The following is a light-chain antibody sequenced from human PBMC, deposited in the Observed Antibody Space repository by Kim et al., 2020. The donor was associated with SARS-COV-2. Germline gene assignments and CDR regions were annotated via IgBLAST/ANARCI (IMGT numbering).Light chain of an antibody. CDR1: QSVSGW. Sequence: ASVGDRVTITCRASQSVSGWLNWYQQKPGKAPHLLLYRTSTLQTGVPPRFSGSASGTDFTLTINTLQPEDFATYYCQQSYNFPRTFGQGTKVDIK. V-gene: IGKV1-39*01. CDR2: RTS. CDR3: QQSYNFPRT. J-gene: IGKJ1*01.